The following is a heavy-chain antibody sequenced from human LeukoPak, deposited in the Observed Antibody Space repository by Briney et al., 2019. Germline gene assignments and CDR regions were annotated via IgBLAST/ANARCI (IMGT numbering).Heavy chain of an antibody. CDR1: GFTFSSYA. CDR3: SKWKAIVLVPAARSPIDY. V-gene: IGHV3-23*01. Sequence: GGSLRLSCAASGFTFSSYAMSWVRQAPGKGLEWVSAISGSGVTTYYADSVKGWFTISRDNSKHTLYLQMNSLRAEDTAVYYCSKWKAIVLVPAARSPIDYWGQGTLVTVSS. J-gene: IGHJ4*02. D-gene: IGHD2-2*01. CDR2: ISGSGVTT.